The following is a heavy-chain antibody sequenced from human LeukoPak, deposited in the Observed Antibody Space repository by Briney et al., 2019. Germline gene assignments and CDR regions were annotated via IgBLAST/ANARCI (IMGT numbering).Heavy chain of an antibody. J-gene: IGHJ3*01. CDR1: GLIASTSY. V-gene: IGHV3-53*01. D-gene: IGHD2-2*01. Sequence: PGGSLTLSCSFSGLIASTSYMAWVRQAPGKGLQWISFIYGGGNTLYADSVMGRFSISRDNPKTTLYLQMNSLRAEDTAVYYCAKDRSCTGSSCNVGSWGQGTMVTVSS. CDR3: AKDRSCTGSSCNVGS. CDR2: IYGGGNT.